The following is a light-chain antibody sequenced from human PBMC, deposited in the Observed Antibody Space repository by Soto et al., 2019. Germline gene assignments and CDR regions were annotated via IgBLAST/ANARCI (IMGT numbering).Light chain of an antibody. V-gene: IGKV3-15*01. Sequence: ELVMTQSPGTVPVSPWDRVTLSCRASQRVNSDLAWYQQTPGPAPRPLIYDASTRGAGVGARFSGSGCGTEFTLTISSLQSEDFALYYCQQYSHWPLYTFGQGTKVDIK. CDR1: QRVNSD. CDR2: DAS. J-gene: IGKJ2*01. CDR3: QQYSHWPLYT.